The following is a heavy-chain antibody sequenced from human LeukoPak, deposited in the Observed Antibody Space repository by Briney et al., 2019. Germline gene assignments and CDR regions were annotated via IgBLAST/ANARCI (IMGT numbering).Heavy chain of an antibody. CDR2: IKQDGGEK. J-gene: IGHJ4*02. Sequence: GGSLRLSCAASGFTVDSNYLSWVRQAPGKGLEWVANIKQDGGEKYYLDSVKGRFTVSRDNAKNSLYLKMNSLRAEDTAVYYCARVGARQILEYWGQGTLVTVSS. CDR1: GFTVDSNY. CDR3: ARVGARQILEY. V-gene: IGHV3-7*01. D-gene: IGHD4-17*01.